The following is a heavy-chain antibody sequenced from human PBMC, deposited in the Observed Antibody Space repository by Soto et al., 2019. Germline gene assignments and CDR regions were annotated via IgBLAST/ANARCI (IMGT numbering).Heavy chain of an antibody. CDR3: ARDLEYDFWSGLFKTDRFDY. D-gene: IGHD3-3*01. Sequence: QVQLVQSGAEVKKPGASVKVSCKASGYTFTSYGISWVRHAPGQGLEWMGWISAYNGNTNYAQKLQGRVTMTTDTSSSTAYMELRRLRSDDTAVYYCARDLEYDFWSGLFKTDRFDYWGQGTLVNVSS. CDR2: ISAYNGNT. J-gene: IGHJ4*02. V-gene: IGHV1-18*04. CDR1: GYTFTSYG.